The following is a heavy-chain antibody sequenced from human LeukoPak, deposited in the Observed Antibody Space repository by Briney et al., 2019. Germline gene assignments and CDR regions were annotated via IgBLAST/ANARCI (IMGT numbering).Heavy chain of an antibody. Sequence: PGGSPRLSCAASGFTFSSYAMSWVRQAPGKGLEWVSAISGSGGSTYYADSVKGRFTISRDNSKNTLYLQMNSLRAEDTAVYYCAKDVGYYDSSGYYWNYWGQGTLVTVSS. D-gene: IGHD3-22*01. J-gene: IGHJ4*02. V-gene: IGHV3-23*01. CDR1: GFTFSSYA. CDR2: ISGSGGST. CDR3: AKDVGYYDSSGYYWNY.